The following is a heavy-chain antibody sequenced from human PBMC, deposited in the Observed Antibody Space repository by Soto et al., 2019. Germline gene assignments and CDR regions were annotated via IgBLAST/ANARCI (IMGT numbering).Heavy chain of an antibody. CDR2: ISSTTNYI. Sequence: GGSLRLSCAASGFTFTRYSMNWVRQAPGKGLEWVSSISSTTNYIYYGDSMKGRFTISRDNARNSLYLEMNSLRAEDTAVYYCARESEDLTSNFDYWGKGTLVTVSS. CDR1: GFTFTRYS. V-gene: IGHV3-21*06. J-gene: IGHJ4*02. CDR3: ARESEDLTSNFDY.